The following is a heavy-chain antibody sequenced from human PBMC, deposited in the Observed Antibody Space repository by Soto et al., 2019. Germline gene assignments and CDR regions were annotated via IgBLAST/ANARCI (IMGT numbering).Heavy chain of an antibody. CDR1: GYTFTDYY. CDR2: MNPKSGGA. V-gene: IGHV1-2*02. Sequence: ASVKVSCKTSGYTFTDYYTHWVRQAPGQGLEWMGWMNPKSGGAYFAQKFQGRVTLTRDTSIGTAYIEVNSLTSDDTAVYFCTRENIENSDGLYDALDIWGQGKTVTVSS. CDR3: TRENIENSDGLYDALDI. J-gene: IGHJ3*02. D-gene: IGHD5-18*01.